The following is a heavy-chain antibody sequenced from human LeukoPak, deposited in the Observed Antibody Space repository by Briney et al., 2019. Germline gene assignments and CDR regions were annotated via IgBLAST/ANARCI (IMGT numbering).Heavy chain of an antibody. CDR2: INHSGYT. CDR1: VVSFDDYY. CDR3: TRTTRGHDY. D-gene: IGHD1-1*01. J-gene: IGHJ4*02. Sequence: SEALSLTCAVSVVSFDDYYWSWVRQTPGKGLEWMGEINHSGYTNDNPSLKSRVTLSIDTSRKQFHLNLRSVTVADAGIYYCTRTTRGHDYWGQGTQVTVSS. V-gene: IGHV4-34*10.